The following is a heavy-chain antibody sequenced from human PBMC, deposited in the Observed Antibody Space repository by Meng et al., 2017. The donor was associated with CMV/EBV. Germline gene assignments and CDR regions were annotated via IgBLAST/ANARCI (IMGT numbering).Heavy chain of an antibody. CDR1: GYAFTGYY. D-gene: IGHD1-7*01. V-gene: IGHV1-2*02. J-gene: IGHJ2*01. CDR2: INPNSGGT. Sequence: ASVKVSCKTSGYAFTGYYMHWVRQAPGQGLEWMGWINPNSGGTNYAQKFQGRVTMTRDTSISTAYMKLSRLRSDDTAVYYCAINGITGTTLTWYFDLWGRGTLVTVSS. CDR3: AINGITGTTLTWYFDL.